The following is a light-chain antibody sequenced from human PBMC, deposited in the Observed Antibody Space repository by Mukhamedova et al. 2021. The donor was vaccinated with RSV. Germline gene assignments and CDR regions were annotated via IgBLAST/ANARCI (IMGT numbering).Light chain of an antibody. Sequence: WYQRRVHGKAPKLLIYDASYLESGVPSRFGGSGSGTEFSLTISRLQPEDFSTYYCQQFNTYPITFAQGTRLEMK. CDR3: QQFNTYPIT. V-gene: IGKV1-13*02. J-gene: IGKJ5*01. CDR2: DAS.